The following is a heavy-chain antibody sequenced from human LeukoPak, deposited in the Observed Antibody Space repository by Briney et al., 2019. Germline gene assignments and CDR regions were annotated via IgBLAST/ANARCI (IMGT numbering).Heavy chain of an antibody. J-gene: IGHJ3*02. CDR2: ISAYNGNT. CDR1: GYTFTSYG. Sequence: ASVKVSCKASGYTFTSYGINWVRQAPGQGLEWMGWISAYNGNTNYAQKLQGRVTMTTDTSTSTAYMELRSLRSDDTAVYYCARWKSGSYYEDAFDIWGQGTMVTVSS. CDR3: ARWKSGSYYEDAFDI. V-gene: IGHV1-18*01. D-gene: IGHD1-26*01.